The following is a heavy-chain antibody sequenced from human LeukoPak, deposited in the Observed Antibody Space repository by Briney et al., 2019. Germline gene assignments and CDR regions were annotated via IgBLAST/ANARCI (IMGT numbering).Heavy chain of an antibody. CDR2: IIPILNVA. Sequence: SVKVSCKASGGSFNSYVITWVRQAPGQGLEWMGRIIPILNVANFAQKFQGRVTITADKSTNTAHMELSSLRAEDTAFYYCAKAELGVDTFFDYWGQGTLVTVSS. D-gene: IGHD3-3*01. V-gene: IGHV1-69*04. J-gene: IGHJ4*02. CDR1: GGSFNSYV. CDR3: AKAELGVDTFFDY.